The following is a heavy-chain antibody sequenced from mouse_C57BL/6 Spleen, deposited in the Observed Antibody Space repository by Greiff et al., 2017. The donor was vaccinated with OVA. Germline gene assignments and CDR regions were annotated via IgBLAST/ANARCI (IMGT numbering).Heavy chain of an antibody. CDR1: GISLSTFGMG. J-gene: IGHJ2*01. Sequence: QVTLKESGPGILQPSQTLSLTCSFSGISLSTFGMGVGWIRQPSGKGLEWLAQIWWDDDKYYNPALKRRLTISKDTYKNQVFLKIANVDTADTATYYCARIASSSGYGYYFDYWGQGTTLTVSS. D-gene: IGHD3-2*02. CDR3: ARIASSSGYGYYFDY. V-gene: IGHV8-8*01. CDR2: IWWDDDK.